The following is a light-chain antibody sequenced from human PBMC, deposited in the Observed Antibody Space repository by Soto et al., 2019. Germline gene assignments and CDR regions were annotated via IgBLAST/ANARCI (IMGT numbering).Light chain of an antibody. V-gene: IGKV3-15*01. CDR3: QQYKNWPAIT. CDR2: GAS. CDR1: QSVRSN. J-gene: IGKJ5*01. Sequence: MVMMQSPATLSVSRGERATLSCRASQSVRSNLAWYQQKPGQAPRLLIYGASTRATGIPARFSGSGSGTEFSITISGLQSEDFAVYYCQQYKNWPAITFGQGTRLEIK.